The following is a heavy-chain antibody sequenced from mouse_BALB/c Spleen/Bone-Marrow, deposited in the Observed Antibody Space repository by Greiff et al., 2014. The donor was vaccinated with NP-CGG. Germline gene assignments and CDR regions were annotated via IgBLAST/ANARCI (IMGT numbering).Heavy chain of an antibody. V-gene: IGHV1-69*02. CDR2: IDPSDSET. J-gene: IGHJ1*01. CDR3: ARSHGYYPYWYFDV. D-gene: IGHD2-3*01. Sequence: VQGVESGAELVKPGAPVKLSCKASGYTFTSYWMNWVKQRPGRGLEWIGRIDPSDSETHYNQKFKDKATLTVDKSSSTAYIQLSSLTSEDSAVYYCARSHGYYPYWYFDVWGAGTTVTVSS. CDR1: GYTFTSYW.